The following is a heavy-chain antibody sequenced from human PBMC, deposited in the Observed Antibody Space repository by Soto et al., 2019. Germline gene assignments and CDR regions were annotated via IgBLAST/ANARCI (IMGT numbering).Heavy chain of an antibody. CDR2: IKQDGSEQ. Sequence: GGSLRLSCVASGFTISGYWMSWVRQAPGKGLEWVANIKQDGSEQHYVDSVKGRFTISKDYAKNSLFLQMNSLRAEDTAVYYCARALVVVTEYFDYWGQGILITVSS. J-gene: IGHJ4*02. CDR1: GFTISGYW. V-gene: IGHV3-7*03. D-gene: IGHD3-22*01. CDR3: ARALVVVTEYFDY.